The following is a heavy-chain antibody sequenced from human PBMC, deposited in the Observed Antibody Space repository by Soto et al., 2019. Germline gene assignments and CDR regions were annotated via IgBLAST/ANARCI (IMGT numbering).Heavy chain of an antibody. Sequence: ASVKVSCKASGYTFTSYYMHWVRQAPGQGLEWMGGFDPEDGETIYAQKFQGRVTMTEDTSTDTAYMELSSLRSEDTAVYYCAANSGSFDYWGQGTLVTVSS. CDR3: AANSGSFDY. D-gene: IGHD1-26*01. CDR1: GYTFTSYY. CDR2: FDPEDGET. J-gene: IGHJ4*02. V-gene: IGHV1-24*01.